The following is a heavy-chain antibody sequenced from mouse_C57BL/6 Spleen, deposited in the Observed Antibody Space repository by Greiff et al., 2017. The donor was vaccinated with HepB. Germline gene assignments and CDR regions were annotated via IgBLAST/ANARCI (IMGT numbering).Heavy chain of an antibody. CDR1: GYAFTNYL. D-gene: IGHD2-2*01. CDR3: ARRVTGGYYFDY. Sequence: QVQLKQSGAELVRPGTSVKVSCKASGYAFTNYLIEWVKQRPGQGLEWIGVINPGSGGTNYNEKFKGKATLTADKSSSTAYMQLSSLTSEDSAVYFCARRVTGGYYFDYWGQGTTLTVSS. V-gene: IGHV1-54*01. J-gene: IGHJ2*01. CDR2: INPGSGGT.